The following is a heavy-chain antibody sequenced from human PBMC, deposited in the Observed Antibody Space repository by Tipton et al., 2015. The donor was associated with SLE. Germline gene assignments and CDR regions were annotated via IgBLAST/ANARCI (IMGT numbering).Heavy chain of an antibody. V-gene: IGHV4-34*01. J-gene: IGHJ2*01. Sequence: TLSLTCTVSGGSISSHYWSWIRQPPGKGLEWIGEINHSGSTNYNPSLKSRVTISVDTSKNQFSLKLSSVTAADTAVYYCARDPAGGAYFDLWGRGTLVTVSS. CDR3: ARDPAGGAYFDL. D-gene: IGHD3-16*01. CDR2: INHSGST. CDR1: GGSISSHY.